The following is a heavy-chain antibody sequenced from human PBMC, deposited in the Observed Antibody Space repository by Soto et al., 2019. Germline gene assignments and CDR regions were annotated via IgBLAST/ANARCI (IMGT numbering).Heavy chain of an antibody. CDR2: IYYSGST. CDR3: ASPTLGAFDI. CDR1: GGSISSSNYY. V-gene: IGHV4-39*01. J-gene: IGHJ3*02. D-gene: IGHD3-16*01. Sequence: QLQLQESGPGLVKPSETLSLTCTVSGGSISSSNYYWGWIRQPPGKGLEWIGSIYYSGSTAYNSSLKRRVNMSVDTSKNQLSLRLSSVTAADTAVYYCASPTLGAFDIWGQGTMVTVSS.